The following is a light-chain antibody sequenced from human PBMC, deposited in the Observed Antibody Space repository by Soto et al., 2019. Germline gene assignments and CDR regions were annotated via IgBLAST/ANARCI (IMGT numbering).Light chain of an antibody. CDR2: EGS. CDR1: SSDVGSYNL. Sequence: QSVLTQPASVSGSPGQSITISCTGTSSDVGSYNLVSWYQQHPGKAPKLMIYEGSKRPSGVSNRFSGSKSGNTASLTISGLQAEDEADYYCCSYAGSSPYVFGTRTKLTVL. V-gene: IGLV2-23*01. CDR3: CSYAGSSPYV. J-gene: IGLJ1*01.